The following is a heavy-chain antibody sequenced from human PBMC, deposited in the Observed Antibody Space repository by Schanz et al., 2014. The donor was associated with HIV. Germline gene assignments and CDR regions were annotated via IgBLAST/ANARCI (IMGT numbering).Heavy chain of an antibody. Sequence: QVQLVESGGGVVQPGKSLRLSCVASGFTFSSYGMHWVRQAPGKGLEWVAVIWYDGSNKYYADSVKGRFTISKDNSKKTMYLQMNSLRAQDTAVYYCANTEYPYSSSSDYYYGMDVWGQGTTVTVSS. D-gene: IGHD6-6*01. CDR1: GFTFSSYG. V-gene: IGHV3-33*06. J-gene: IGHJ6*02. CDR2: IWYDGSNK. CDR3: ANTEYPYSSSSDYYYGMDV.